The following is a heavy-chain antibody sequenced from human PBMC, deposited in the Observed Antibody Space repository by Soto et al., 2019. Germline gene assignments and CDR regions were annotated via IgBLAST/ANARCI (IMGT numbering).Heavy chain of an antibody. CDR3: ARRVRIAARENDAYDI. Sequence: PGESLKISCKGSGDRFTSYWISWVRQMPGKGLEWMGRIDPSDSYTNYSPSFQGHVTISADKSISTAYLQWSSLKASDTAMYYCARRVRIAARENDAYDIWGQGTMVTVSS. CDR2: IDPSDSYT. V-gene: IGHV5-10-1*01. J-gene: IGHJ3*02. CDR1: GDRFTSYW. D-gene: IGHD6-6*01.